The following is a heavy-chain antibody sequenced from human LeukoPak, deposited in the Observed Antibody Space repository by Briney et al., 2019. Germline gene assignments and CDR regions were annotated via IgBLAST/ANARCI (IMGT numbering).Heavy chain of an antibody. V-gene: IGHV1-46*01. J-gene: IGHJ5*02. CDR1: GYTFISNY. CDR3: ARVLCDTTRCHWDNWFDP. Sequence: ASVKVSCKASGYTFISNYIHWLRQSPGQGLEWMGIINPNGGRTTYAQKFQDRVTMTRDASTSTVYMELSSLRSEDTAVYYCARVLCDTTRCHWDNWFDPRGQGTLVTVSS. CDR2: INPNGGRT. D-gene: IGHD2-2*01.